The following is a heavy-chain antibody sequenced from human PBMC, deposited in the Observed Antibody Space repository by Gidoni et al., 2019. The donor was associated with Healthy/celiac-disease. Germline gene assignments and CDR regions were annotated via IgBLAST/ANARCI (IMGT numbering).Heavy chain of an antibody. CDR2: INPNSGGT. CDR3: ARVVSSSWYGMDV. CDR1: GYTFTGYY. V-gene: IGHV1-2*04. Sequence: QVQLVQSGAEVKKPGASVKVCCKASGYTFTGYYMHLVRHAPGQGIEWMGCINPNSGGTNYAQKFQGWVTMTRDTSISTAYMELSRLRSDDTAVYYFARVVSSSWYGMDVWGQGTTVTVSS. D-gene: IGHD6-13*01. J-gene: IGHJ6*02.